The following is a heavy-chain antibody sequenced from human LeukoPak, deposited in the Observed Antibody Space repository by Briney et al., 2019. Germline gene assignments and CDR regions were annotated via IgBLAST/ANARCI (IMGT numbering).Heavy chain of an antibody. D-gene: IGHD3-10*01. V-gene: IGHV4-30-4*01. CDR1: GGSISSGDYY. Sequence: SETLSLTCTVSGGSISSGDYYWSWIRQPPGKGLEWIGYIYYSGNTYYNPSLKSRVTISVDTSKNQFSLKLSSVTAADTAVYYCARVLYYGSGSYSNWFDPWGQGTLVTVSS. CDR2: IYYSGNT. J-gene: IGHJ5*02. CDR3: ARVLYYGSGSYSNWFDP.